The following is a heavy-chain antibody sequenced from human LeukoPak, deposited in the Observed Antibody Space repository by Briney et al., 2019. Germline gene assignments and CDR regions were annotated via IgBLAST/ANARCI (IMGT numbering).Heavy chain of an antibody. V-gene: IGHV4-39*01. CDR1: GGSIGSSSYC. Sequence: PSETLSLTCSVSGGSIGSSSYCWGWIRQPPGKGLEWIGAICYSGSTFYNPSLKSRVTLSVDTSKNQFSLKLSSVTAADTAVYYWARTENYIPEDCFDPWGQGTLVTVSS. CDR2: ICYSGST. D-gene: IGHD5-24*01. CDR3: ARTENYIPEDCFDP. J-gene: IGHJ5*02.